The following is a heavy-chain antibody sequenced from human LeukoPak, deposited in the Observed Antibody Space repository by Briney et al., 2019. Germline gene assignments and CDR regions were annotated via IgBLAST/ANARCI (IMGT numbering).Heavy chain of an antibody. CDR3: AKGGLGPFGEGGNSFDY. V-gene: IGHV3-23*01. CDR2: ISGSGGYT. Sequence: GGSLRLSCAASGVTFTGYAMSWVRQAAGKGLEWVSGISGSGGYTYYADSVKGRFTMSRDIPKNTLYLQMNSLRAEDTAIYYCAKGGLGPFGEGGNSFDYWGQGTLVTVSS. D-gene: IGHD3-3*01. J-gene: IGHJ4*02. CDR1: GVTFTGYA.